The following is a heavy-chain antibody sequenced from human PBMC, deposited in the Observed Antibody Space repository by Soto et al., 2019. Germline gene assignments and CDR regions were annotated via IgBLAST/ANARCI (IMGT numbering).Heavy chain of an antibody. J-gene: IGHJ4*02. V-gene: IGHV4-30-2*01. D-gene: IGHD6-19*01. CDR2: IYHSGST. Sequence: TLSLTCAVSGGSSSSGGSSWSWIRQPPGKGLEWIGYIYHSGSTYYNPSLKSRVTISVDRSKNQFSLKLSSVTAADTAVYYCARAGDSSGPVALGYWGQGTLVTVSS. CDR3: ARAGDSSGPVALGY. CDR1: GGSSSSGGSS.